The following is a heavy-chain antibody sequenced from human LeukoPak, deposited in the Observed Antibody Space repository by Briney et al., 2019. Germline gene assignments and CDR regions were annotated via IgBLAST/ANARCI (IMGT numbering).Heavy chain of an antibody. CDR3: ARQTGSGLFILP. J-gene: IGHJ4*02. D-gene: IGHD3/OR15-3a*01. Sequence: PSETLSLTCTVSGGSIRNKYWSWIRQPAGKGLEWIGRIYSSGNTNYNPSLESRITMSVDTSKNQFSLNLNSVTAADTAVYYCARQTGSGLFILPGGQGTLVTVSS. CDR2: IYSSGNT. V-gene: IGHV4-4*07. CDR1: GGSIRNKY.